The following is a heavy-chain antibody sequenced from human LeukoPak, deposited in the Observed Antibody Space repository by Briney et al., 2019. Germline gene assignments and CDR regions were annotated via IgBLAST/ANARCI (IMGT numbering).Heavy chain of an antibody. J-gene: IGHJ4*02. CDR2: IYSGGTT. CDR3: ARVDTVMAYYFDL. CDR1: VFTVSTNC. V-gene: IGHV3-53*04. Sequence: GGSLRLSCAASVFTVSTNCMTWVRQAPGKGLEWVSTIYSGGTTYYADSVMGRFTISRHNSRNTLYLRMNSLRAEDTAVYYCARVDTVMAYYFDLWGQGTLVTVSS. D-gene: IGHD5-18*01.